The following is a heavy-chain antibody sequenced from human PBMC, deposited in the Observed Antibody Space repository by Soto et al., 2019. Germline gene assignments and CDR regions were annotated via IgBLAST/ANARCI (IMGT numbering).Heavy chain of an antibody. J-gene: IGHJ6*02. V-gene: IGHV1-69*13. CDR1: GGTFSSYA. Sequence: SVKVSCKASGGTFSSYAISWVRQAPGQGLEWMGGIIPIFGTANYAQKFQGRVTITADESTSTAYMELSSLRSEDTAVYYCARVGTELSSWYELYYYGMDVWGQGTTVTVSS. D-gene: IGHD6-13*01. CDR3: ARVGTELSSWYELYYYGMDV. CDR2: IIPIFGTA.